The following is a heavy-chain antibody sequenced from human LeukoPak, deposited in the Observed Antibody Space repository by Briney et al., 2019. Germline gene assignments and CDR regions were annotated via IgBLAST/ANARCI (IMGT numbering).Heavy chain of an antibody. D-gene: IGHD3-10*01. CDR2: IKGKTDGGTT. V-gene: IGHV3-15*01. CDR3: TTTYYYGSGSYYNFDY. CDR1: GFTFSNAW. Sequence: GGSLRLSCAASGFTFSNAWLSWVRQAPGKGLEWVGRIKGKTDGGTTDYAAPVKGRFTISRDDSKNTLYLQMNSLKTEDTAVYYCTTTYYYGSGSYYNFDYWGQGTLVTVSS. J-gene: IGHJ4*02.